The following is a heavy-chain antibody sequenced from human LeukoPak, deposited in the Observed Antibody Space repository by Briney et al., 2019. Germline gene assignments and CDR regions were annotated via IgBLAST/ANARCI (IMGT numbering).Heavy chain of an antibody. CDR1: GFTFSSYA. V-gene: IGHV3-23*01. CDR2: ISGSGSST. J-gene: IGHJ4*02. CDR3: AKDLRYDSGGYYNDY. Sequence: GGSLRLSCAASGFTFSSYAITWVRQAPGKGLEWVSVISGSGSSTYYADSVKGRFTISRDNSKNTLYLQMNSLIAEDTAVYYCAKDLRYDSGGYYNDYWGQGTLVTVSS. D-gene: IGHD3-22*01.